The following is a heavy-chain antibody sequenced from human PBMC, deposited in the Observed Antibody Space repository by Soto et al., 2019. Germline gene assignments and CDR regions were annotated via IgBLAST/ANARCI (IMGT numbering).Heavy chain of an antibody. CDR2: ISHSGQT. V-gene: IGHV4-4*02. CDR1: GDYINSSHC. Sequence: SETLSITCAVSGDYINSSHCLICVRKPPEKGLEWTGKISHSGQTNYNPSLTSRVTRSVDKSKNLFSLKLTSVTAADTAVYYCAARHFWSRPWTDRRLDYWGKGTLVYVSS. D-gene: IGHD3-3*02. J-gene: IGHJ4*02. CDR3: AARHFWSRPWTDRRLDY.